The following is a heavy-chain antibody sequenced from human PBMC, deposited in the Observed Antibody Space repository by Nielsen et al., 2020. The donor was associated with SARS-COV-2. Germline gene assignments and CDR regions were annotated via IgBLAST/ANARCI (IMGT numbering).Heavy chain of an antibody. D-gene: IGHD6-19*01. J-gene: IGHJ4*02. Sequence: GGSLRLSCAASGFTFSSYVMSWVRQAPGKGLEWVSVIYSGGSSTYYADSVKGRFTISRDNSKNTLYLQMNSLRAEDTAVYYCAKQAVAGSFDYWGQGTLVTVSS. CDR1: GFTFSSYV. V-gene: IGHV3-23*03. CDR3: AKQAVAGSFDY. CDR2: IYSGGSST.